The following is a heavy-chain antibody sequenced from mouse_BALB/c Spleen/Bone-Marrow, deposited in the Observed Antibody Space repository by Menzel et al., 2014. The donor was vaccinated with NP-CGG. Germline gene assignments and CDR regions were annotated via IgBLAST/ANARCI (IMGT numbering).Heavy chain of an antibody. Sequence: VQLKDSGGDLVKPGGSLKLSCVASGFTFSSYGMSWVRQTPDKRLEWVATISSGGSSTYYPASVKGRSTISRDNAKSTLYLQMSSLNSEDTAMYYCTRRPLQANSYFDCWGQGTTLTVSS. J-gene: IGHJ2*01. D-gene: IGHD3-2*02. CDR2: ISSGGSST. CDR3: TRRPLQANSYFDC. V-gene: IGHV5-6*01. CDR1: GFTFSSYG.